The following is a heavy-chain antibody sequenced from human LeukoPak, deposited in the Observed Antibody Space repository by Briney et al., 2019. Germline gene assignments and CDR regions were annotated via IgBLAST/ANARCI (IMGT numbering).Heavy chain of an antibody. Sequence: IPSETLSLTCTVSGGSISGYYWSWIRQPPGKGLEWIGYIYYSGSTNYNPSLKSRVTISVDTSKNQFSLKLSSVTAADTAVYYCARRRAGLFDYWGQGTLVTVSS. CDR2: IYYSGST. CDR3: ARRRAGLFDY. J-gene: IGHJ4*02. V-gene: IGHV4-59*08. D-gene: IGHD3/OR15-3a*01. CDR1: GGSISGYY.